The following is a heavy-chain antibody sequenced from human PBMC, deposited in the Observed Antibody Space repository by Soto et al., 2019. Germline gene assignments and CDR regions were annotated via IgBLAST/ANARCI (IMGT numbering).Heavy chain of an antibody. CDR3: ARAYSGSQFPRYFDL. CDR2: ISDDGRT. D-gene: IGHD1-26*01. J-gene: IGHJ2*01. CDR1: GFTVSSNY. Sequence: EVHLVESGGGLIQPGGSLRLSCAVSGFTVSSNYMSWVRQAPGKGLEWVSVISDDGRTSYADSVKGRFTISRDNSKNTLYLQMNSLRADDMAVYYCARAYSGSQFPRYFDLWGRGTLVTVSS. V-gene: IGHV3-53*01.